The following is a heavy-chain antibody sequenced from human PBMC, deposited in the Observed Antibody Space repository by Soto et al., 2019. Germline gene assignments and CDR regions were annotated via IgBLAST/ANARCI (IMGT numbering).Heavy chain of an antibody. CDR3: ASLQFTQDYSYYGMDV. D-gene: IGHD3-16*01. Sequence: SETLSLTCTVSGGSISRGGYYGIWIRQNPGKGLEWIGYVYYTGTTYYNPSLKSRVAVSVDTSKNHFSLKLSSVTAADTAVYYCASLQFTQDYSYYGMDVWGQGTTVTVS. V-gene: IGHV4-31*03. CDR2: VYYTGTT. J-gene: IGHJ6*02. CDR1: GGSISRGGYY.